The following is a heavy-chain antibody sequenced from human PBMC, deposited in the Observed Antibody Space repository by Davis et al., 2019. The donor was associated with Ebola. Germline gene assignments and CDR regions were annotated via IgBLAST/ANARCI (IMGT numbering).Heavy chain of an antibody. V-gene: IGHV3-21*04. CDR1: GFTFSSYS. CDR3: AKDYSNSKYYYYYYGMDV. J-gene: IGHJ6*02. Sequence: PGGSLRLSCAASGFTFSSYSMNWVRQAPGKGLEWVSSISSSSSYIYYADSVKGRFTISRDNSKNSLYLQMNSLRTEDTALYYCAKDYSNSKYYYYYYGMDVWGQGTTVTVSS. CDR2: ISSSSSYI. D-gene: IGHD4-11*01.